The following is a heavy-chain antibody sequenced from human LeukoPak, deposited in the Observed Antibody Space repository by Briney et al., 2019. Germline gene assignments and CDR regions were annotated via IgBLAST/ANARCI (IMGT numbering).Heavy chain of an antibody. CDR3: TKGGSYGPLDY. CDR2: ISDSGGDT. V-gene: IGHV3-23*01. J-gene: IGHJ4*02. D-gene: IGHD1-26*01. CDR1: GFTFSNSA. Sequence: GGSLRLSCAVSGFTFSNSAMTWVRRAPGKGLEWVAAISDSGGDTIYTDSVKDRFTISRDNSKNTLYLQMNSLRADDTAVYYCTKGGSYGPLDYWGQGTLVTASS.